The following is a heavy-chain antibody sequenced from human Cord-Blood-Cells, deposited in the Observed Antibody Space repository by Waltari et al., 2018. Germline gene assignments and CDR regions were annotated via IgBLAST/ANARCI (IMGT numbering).Heavy chain of an antibody. CDR2: IYYSGSP. CDR1: GGSISSSSYY. Sequence: QLQLQESGPGLVKPSETLSLTCTVSGGSISSSSYYWGWIRQPPGKGLERIGSIYYSGSPYYNPSLKSRVTISVDTSKNQFSLKLSSVTAADTAVYYCARRRDNWFDPWGQGILVTVSS. V-gene: IGHV4-39*07. J-gene: IGHJ5*02. CDR3: ARRRDNWFDP.